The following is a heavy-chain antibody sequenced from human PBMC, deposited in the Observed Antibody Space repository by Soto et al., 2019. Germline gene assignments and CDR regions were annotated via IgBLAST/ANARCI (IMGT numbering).Heavy chain of an antibody. Sequence: QVQLVQSGAEVKKPGSSVKVSCKASGGTFSSYAISWVRQAPGQGLEWMGGIIPIFGTANYAQKFQGRVTITADESTTTAYMELRSLRSEDTAVYYCARADIVGATRLPFDPWGQGTLVTVSS. D-gene: IGHD1-26*01. J-gene: IGHJ5*02. CDR3: ARADIVGATRLPFDP. CDR1: GGTFSSYA. V-gene: IGHV1-69*01. CDR2: IIPIFGTA.